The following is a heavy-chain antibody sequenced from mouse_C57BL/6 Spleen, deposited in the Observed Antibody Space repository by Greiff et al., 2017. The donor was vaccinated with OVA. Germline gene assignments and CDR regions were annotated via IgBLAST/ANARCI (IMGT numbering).Heavy chain of an antibody. CDR2: IHPNSGST. J-gene: IGHJ2*01. Sequence: LQQPGAELVKPGASVKLSYKASGYIFTSYWMHWVKQRPGQGLEWIGMIHPNSGSTNYNEKFKSKATLTVDKSSSTAYMQLSSLTSEDSAVYYCARNNYFDYWGQGTTLTVSS. V-gene: IGHV1-64*01. CDR1: GYIFTSYW. CDR3: ARNNYFDY.